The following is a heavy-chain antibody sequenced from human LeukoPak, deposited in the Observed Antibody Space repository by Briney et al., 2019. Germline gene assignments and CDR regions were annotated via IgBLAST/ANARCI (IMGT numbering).Heavy chain of an antibody. CDR2: INPSGGST. D-gene: IGHD6-19*01. CDR1: GYTFTSYY. CDR3: ARDRDSSGWTNWFDP. V-gene: IGHV1-46*01. J-gene: IGHJ5*02. Sequence: ASVKVSCKASGYTFTSYYMHWVRQAPGQELEWMGIINPSGGSTSYAQKFQGRVTMTRDTSTSTVYMELSSLRSEDTAVYYCARDRDSSGWTNWFDPWGQGTLVTVSS.